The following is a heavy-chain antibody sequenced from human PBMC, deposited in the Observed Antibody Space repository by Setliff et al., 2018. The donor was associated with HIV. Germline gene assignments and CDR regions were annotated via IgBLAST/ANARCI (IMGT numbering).Heavy chain of an antibody. CDR3: ATRGDYKPLYYMDV. J-gene: IGHJ6*03. Sequence: PSETLSLTCTVSGGSISSSSFYWGWIRQPPGKGLEWVGTLYYSGSTFFNPSLKSRVTISVDTSKNQFSLRLNSVTAADTAVYYCATRGDYKPLYYMDVWGRGTTVTVSS. V-gene: IGHV4-39*01. CDR1: GGSISSSSFY. CDR2: LYYSGST. D-gene: IGHD3-22*01.